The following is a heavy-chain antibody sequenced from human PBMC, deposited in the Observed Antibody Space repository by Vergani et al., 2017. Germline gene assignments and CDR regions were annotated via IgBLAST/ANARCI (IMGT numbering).Heavy chain of an antibody. J-gene: IGHJ6*02. CDR3: ARGEFGGVIVDYYYYGMDV. D-gene: IGHD3-16*02. V-gene: IGHV4-38-2*01. CDR1: GYSISSGYY. Sequence: QVQLQESGPGLVKPSETLSLTCAVSGYSISSGYYWGWIRQPPGKGLEWIGSIYHSGSTYYNPSLKSRVTISVDTSKNQFSLKLSSVTAADTAVYYCARGEFGGVIVDYYYYGMDVWGQGTTVTVS. CDR2: IYHSGST.